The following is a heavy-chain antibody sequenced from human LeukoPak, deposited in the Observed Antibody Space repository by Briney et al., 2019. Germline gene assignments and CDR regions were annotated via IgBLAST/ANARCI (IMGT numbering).Heavy chain of an antibody. CDR1: GFTVSSNE. CDR3: AKDLTYGDYSFFDY. V-gene: IGHV3-38-3*01. CDR2: ISGGST. Sequence: GGSLRLSCAASGFTVSSNEMSWVRQAPGKGLEWVSSISGGSTYYADSRKGRFTISRDNSKNTLYLQMNSLRAEDTAVYYCAKDLTYGDYSFFDYWGQGTLVTVSS. J-gene: IGHJ4*02. D-gene: IGHD4-17*01.